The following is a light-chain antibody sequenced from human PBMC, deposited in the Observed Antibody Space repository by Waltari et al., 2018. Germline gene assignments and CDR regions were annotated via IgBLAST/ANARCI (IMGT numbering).Light chain of an antibody. V-gene: IGKV3-11*01. J-gene: IGKJ2*03. CDR1: QSVSSY. Sequence: EIVLTQSPATLSLSPGDRATLSCRASQSVSSYLAWYQQKPGQAPRLLIYYASNRATDIPARFSGSGSGTDFTLTISSLEPEDFAVYYCQQRSKWPQSFGQGTKLEIK. CDR3: QQRSKWPQS. CDR2: YAS.